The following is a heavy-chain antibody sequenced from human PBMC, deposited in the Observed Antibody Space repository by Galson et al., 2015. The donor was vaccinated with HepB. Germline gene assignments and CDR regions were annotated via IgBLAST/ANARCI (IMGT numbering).Heavy chain of an antibody. J-gene: IGHJ6*03. CDR1: GYTFTSYY. CDR2: INPSGGRT. V-gene: IGHV1-46*01. D-gene: IGHD1-26*01. Sequence: SVKVSCKASGYTFTSYYMHWVRQAPGQGLEWMGIINPSGGRTSYAQKFQGRVTMTRDTSTSTVYVELSSLRSEDTAVYYCATETSESGSYYYYYYMDVWGRGTTVTVSS. CDR3: ATETSESGSYYYYYYMDV.